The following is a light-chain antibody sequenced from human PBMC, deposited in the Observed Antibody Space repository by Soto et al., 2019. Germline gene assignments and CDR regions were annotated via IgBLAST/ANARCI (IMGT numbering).Light chain of an antibody. J-gene: IGKJ5*01. V-gene: IGKV3-11*01. Sequence: TQSPVTLSLSPGERSTLSCMASQSFRGLLAWYQQKPGQAPRLLIYDAYNRATGIPPRFSGSGSGTDFTLTISSLEPEDSAVYYCQQRHMWPITFGQGTRLEIK. CDR1: QSFRGL. CDR3: QQRHMWPIT. CDR2: DAY.